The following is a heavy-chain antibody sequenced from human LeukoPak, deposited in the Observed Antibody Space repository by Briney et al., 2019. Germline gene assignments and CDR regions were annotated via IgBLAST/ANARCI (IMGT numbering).Heavy chain of an antibody. Sequence: ASVKVSCKASGYTFTDYYIHWVRQAPGQGLEWMGWINPNSGATNSAQHFQDRVTMTRDTSVNTVYMELSRLTFDDTAVYSCARSRVTTIPNLDYWGQGILLTVYS. J-gene: IGHJ4*02. CDR3: ARSRVTTIPNLDY. D-gene: IGHD5-12*01. V-gene: IGHV1-2*02. CDR1: GYTFTDYY. CDR2: INPNSGAT.